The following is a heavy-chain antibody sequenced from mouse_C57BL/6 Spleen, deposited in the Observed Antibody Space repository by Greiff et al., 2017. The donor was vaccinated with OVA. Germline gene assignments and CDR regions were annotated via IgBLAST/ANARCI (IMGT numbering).Heavy chain of an antibody. J-gene: IGHJ2*01. CDR1: GYTFTSYW. CDR2: IHPNSGST. V-gene: IGHV1-64*01. Sequence: QVQLQQPGAELVKPGASVKLSCKASGYTFTSYWMHWVKQRPGQGLEWIGMIHPNSGSTNYNENFKSKATLTVDKSSSTAYMQLSSLTSEDSAVYYCARSDYGSSYCFDYWGQGTTLTVSS. CDR3: ARSDYGSSYCFDY. D-gene: IGHD1-1*01.